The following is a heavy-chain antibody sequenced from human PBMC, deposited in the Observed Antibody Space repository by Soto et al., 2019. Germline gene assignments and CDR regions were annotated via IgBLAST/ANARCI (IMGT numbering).Heavy chain of an antibody. D-gene: IGHD5-18*01. CDR1: GFTFDDYA. J-gene: IGHJ4*02. CDR3: AKVGQQGY. CDR2: ISWNSGSI. V-gene: IGHV3-9*01. Sequence: EVQLVESGGGLVQPGRSLRLSCAASGFTFDDYAMHWVRQAPGKGLEWVSGISWNSGSIGYADSVKGRFTISRDNAKNSLYLQMNSLRAEDTALYYCAKVGQQGYWGQGTLVTVSS.